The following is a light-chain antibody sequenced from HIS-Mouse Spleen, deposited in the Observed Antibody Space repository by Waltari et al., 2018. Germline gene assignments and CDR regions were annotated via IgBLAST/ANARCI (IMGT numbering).Light chain of an antibody. J-gene: IGKJ2*01. CDR3: QQYYSTPYT. Sequence: DIVMTQSPDSLAVSLGERATINCKPSQSVLYSSNNKNYLAWHQQKPGQPPKLLIYWASTRESGVPDRFSGSGSGTDFTLTISSLQAEDVAVYYCQQYYSTPYTFGQGTKLEIK. CDR2: WAS. V-gene: IGKV4-1*01. CDR1: QSVLYSSNNKNY.